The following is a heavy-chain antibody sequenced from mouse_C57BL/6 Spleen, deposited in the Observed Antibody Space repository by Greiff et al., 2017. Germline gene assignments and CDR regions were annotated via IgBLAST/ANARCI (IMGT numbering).Heavy chain of an antibody. CDR3: ARHEGGGMDY. V-gene: IGHV1-62-2*01. CDR2: FYPGSGSR. Sequence: VKLQQSGAELVKPGASVKLSCKASGYTFTEYTIHWVNQRSGKGLEWFGWFYPGSGSRKYNEKFKCRATWTGDKSSSTVYMELSRLTSEDSAVYFCARHEGGGMDYWGQGTSVTVSS. CDR1: GYTFTEYT. J-gene: IGHJ4*01.